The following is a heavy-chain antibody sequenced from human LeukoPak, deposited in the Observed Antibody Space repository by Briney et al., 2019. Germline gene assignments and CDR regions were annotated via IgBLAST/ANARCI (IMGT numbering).Heavy chain of an antibody. D-gene: IGHD3-22*01. CDR1: GFTFSSYS. V-gene: IGHV3-21*04. J-gene: IGHJ2*01. CDR3: AKDGYYDSSAYYYVRYFDL. Sequence: PGGSLRLSCAASGFTFSSYSMNWVRQAPGKGLEWVSSISSSSSYIYYADSVKGRFTVSRDNAKNSLYLQMNSLRAEDTAVYYCAKDGYYDSSAYYYVRYFDLWGRGTLVTVSS. CDR2: ISSSSSYI.